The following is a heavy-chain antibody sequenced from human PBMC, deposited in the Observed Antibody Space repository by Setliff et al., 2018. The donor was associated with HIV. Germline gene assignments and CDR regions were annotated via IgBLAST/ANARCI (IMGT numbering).Heavy chain of an antibody. Sequence: GSLRLSCAASGFTFSSYGMHWVRQAPGKGLEWVAFIRCDGSNEYYADSVKGRFTISRDNSKNTLYLQMNSLRVEDTAIYYCARAWAMQQLVPAYWGQGTLVTVSS. CDR1: GFTFSSYG. V-gene: IGHV3-30*02. J-gene: IGHJ4*02. CDR3: ARAWAMQQLVPAY. D-gene: IGHD6-6*01. CDR2: IRCDGSNE.